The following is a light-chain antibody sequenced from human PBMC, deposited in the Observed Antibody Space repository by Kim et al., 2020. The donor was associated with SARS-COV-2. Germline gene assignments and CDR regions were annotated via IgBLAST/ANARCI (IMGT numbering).Light chain of an antibody. J-gene: IGLJ3*02. Sequence: STSSGSSTITGSNAHNWHQPPPGTAPKLLIYSNNQPPGGVPHLFAGSKAGTSTLLSNSVLQSEEEAYYCCAAWNDILNGRVFGGGTKLTVL. CDR1: STITGSNA. CDR2: SNN. CDR3: AAWNDILNGRV. V-gene: IGLV1-44*01.